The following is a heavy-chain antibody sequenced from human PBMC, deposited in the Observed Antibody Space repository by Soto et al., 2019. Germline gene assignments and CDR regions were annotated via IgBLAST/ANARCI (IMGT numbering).Heavy chain of an antibody. D-gene: IGHD2-2*01. V-gene: IGHV3-49*03. CDR1: GFTFGDYA. J-gene: IGHJ6*02. Sequence: PGGSLRLSCIASGFTFGDYAMSWFRQAPGKGLEWVGFIRSKVYGGTTEYAASVKGRFTISRDDSISIAYLQMNSLRAEDTAVYYCAKAIVLVPAAIRPYYYGMDVWGQGTTVTVSS. CDR2: IRSKVYGGTT. CDR3: AKAIVLVPAAIRPYYYGMDV.